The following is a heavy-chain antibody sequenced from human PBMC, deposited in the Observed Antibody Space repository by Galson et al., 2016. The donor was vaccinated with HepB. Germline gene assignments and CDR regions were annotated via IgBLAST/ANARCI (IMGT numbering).Heavy chain of an antibody. J-gene: IGHJ4*02. Sequence: SLRLSCAGSGFIFSTYTMNWVRQAPGKGLEWVSTITGNAAEPSFAASLNVRFPVSRDHSPSPLYLQMSSLRAAATAVYSCVRERGGYFFEYWGQGTPVTVSS. CDR3: VRERGGYFFEY. V-gene: IGHV3-23*01. D-gene: IGHD3-9*01. CDR1: GFIFSTYT. CDR2: ITGNAAEP.